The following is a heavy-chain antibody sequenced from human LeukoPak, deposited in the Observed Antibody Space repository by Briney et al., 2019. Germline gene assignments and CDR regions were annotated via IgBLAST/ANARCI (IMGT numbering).Heavy chain of an antibody. V-gene: IGHV4-59*01. CDR2: IYYSGST. Sequence: SETLSLTRTVSGGSISSYYWSWIRQPPGKGLEWIGYIYYSGSTNYNPSLKSRVTISVDTSKNQFSLKLSSVTAADTAVYYCAREATGTTYDAFDIWGRGTMVTVSS. CDR3: AREATGTTYDAFDI. CDR1: GGSISSYY. J-gene: IGHJ3*02. D-gene: IGHD1-1*01.